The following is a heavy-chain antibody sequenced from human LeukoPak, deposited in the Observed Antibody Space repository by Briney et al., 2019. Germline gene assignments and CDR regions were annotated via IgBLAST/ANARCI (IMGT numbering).Heavy chain of an antibody. CDR3: ARNPYYYDSSGYFEAYYYYYYMDV. J-gene: IGHJ6*03. CDR2: IKQDGSEK. CDR1: GFTFSSYW. D-gene: IGHD3-22*01. V-gene: IGHV3-7*01. Sequence: GGSLRLSCAASGFTFSSYWMSWVRQAPGKGLEWVANIKQDGSEKNYVDSVKGRFTISRDNAKNSLYLQMNSLRAEDTAVYYCARNPYYYDSSGYFEAYYYYYYMDVWGKGTTVTVSS.